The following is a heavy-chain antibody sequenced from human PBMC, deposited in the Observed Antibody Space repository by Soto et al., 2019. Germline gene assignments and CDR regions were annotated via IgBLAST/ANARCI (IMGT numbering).Heavy chain of an antibody. CDR2: IYYSGST. CDR3: ASEMRRDYYDSSGSSFDY. J-gene: IGHJ4*02. CDR1: GGSIGGYY. D-gene: IGHD3-22*01. V-gene: IGHV4-59*01. Sequence: SETLSLTCIVSGGSIGGYYWGWIRQPPGKGLEWIGYIYYSGSTKYNPSLRSRVTISVDTSKNQFSLKLSYVTAPDTAVYYCASEMRRDYYDSSGSSFDYWGQGTLVTVSS.